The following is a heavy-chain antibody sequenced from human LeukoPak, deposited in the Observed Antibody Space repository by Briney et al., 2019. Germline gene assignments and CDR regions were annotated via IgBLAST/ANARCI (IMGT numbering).Heavy chain of an antibody. D-gene: IGHD3-22*01. V-gene: IGHV1-2*02. Sequence: ASVKVSCKASGYTFTVYYMHWVRQAPGQGLEWMGWINPNSGGTNYAQKFQGRVTMTRVTSISTAYMELRRLRSDATAVTYCARYGTSSGYVNYMDVWGKGTTVTVSS. J-gene: IGHJ6*03. CDR2: INPNSGGT. CDR1: GYTFTVYY. CDR3: ARYGTSSGYVNYMDV.